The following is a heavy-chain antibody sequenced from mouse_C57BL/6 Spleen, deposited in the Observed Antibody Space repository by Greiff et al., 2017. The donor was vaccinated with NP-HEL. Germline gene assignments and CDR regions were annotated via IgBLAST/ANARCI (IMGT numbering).Heavy chain of an antibody. CDR2: IWTGGGT. Sequence: VKLVESGPGLVAPSQSLSITCTVSGFSLTSYAISWVRQPPGKGLEWLGVIWTGGGTNYNSALKSRLSISKDNSKSQVFLKMNSLQTDDTARYYCARIYDYEKEYYFDYWGQGTTLTVSS. CDR3: ARIYDYEKEYYFDY. D-gene: IGHD2-4*01. J-gene: IGHJ2*01. CDR1: GFSLTSYA. V-gene: IGHV2-9-1*01.